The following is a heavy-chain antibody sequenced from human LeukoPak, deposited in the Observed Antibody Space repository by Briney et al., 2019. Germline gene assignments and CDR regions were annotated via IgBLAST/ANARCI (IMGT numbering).Heavy chain of an antibody. D-gene: IGHD3-10*01. J-gene: IGHJ4*02. V-gene: IGHV3-74*01. Sequence: GGSLRLSCAVSRFSLSNYWMHWVRQAPGKGLVWVSRVKSDGSNPSYADSVKGRFTISRDNAENMLYLQMNTLGAEDTAVYYCARDIVSGSGSLDYWGQGTLVTVSS. CDR1: RFSLSNYW. CDR2: VKSDGSNP. CDR3: ARDIVSGSGSLDY.